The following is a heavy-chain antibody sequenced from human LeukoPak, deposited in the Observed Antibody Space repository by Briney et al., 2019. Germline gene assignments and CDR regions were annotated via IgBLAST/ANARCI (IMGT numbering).Heavy chain of an antibody. J-gene: IGHJ4*02. CDR2: INTNTGNP. CDR1: GYTFTSYA. Sequence: ASVKVSCKASGYTFTSYAMNWVRQAPGQGLEWMGWINTNTGNPTYAQGFTERFVFSLDTSVSTAYLQISSLKAEDTAVYYCAREVGDRITMVRGVFDDYWGQGTLVTVSS. CDR3: AREVGDRITMVRGVFDDY. D-gene: IGHD3-10*01. V-gene: IGHV7-4-1*02.